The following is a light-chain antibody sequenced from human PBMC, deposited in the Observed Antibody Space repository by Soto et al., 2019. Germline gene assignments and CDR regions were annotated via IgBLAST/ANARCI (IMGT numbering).Light chain of an antibody. CDR2: EVS. J-gene: IGLJ1*01. CDR1: SSDVGAYDC. V-gene: IGLV2-8*01. Sequence: QSVLAQPPSASGSPGQSVTISCTGTSSDVGAYDCVSWYQQHPGKAPKLIMYEVSKRPSGVPDRFSGSKSGSTASLTVSGLQPEDEADYYCTSYAGINVLYIFGTGTKITVL. CDR3: TSYAGINVLYI.